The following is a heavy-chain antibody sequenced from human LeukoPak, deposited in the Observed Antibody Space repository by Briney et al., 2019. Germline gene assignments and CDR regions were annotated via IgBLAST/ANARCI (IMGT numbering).Heavy chain of an antibody. Sequence: SVKXSCKASGFSFTNSAVQWVRQARXQRLEGIGWIVVGSGNTIYVQKFQERVTITRDMSTSTAYMELSSLRSEDTAVYYCAAAYIGGAMVTNAFDIWGQGTMVTVSS. J-gene: IGHJ3*02. CDR2: IVVGSGNT. D-gene: IGHD5-18*01. CDR1: GFSFTNSA. CDR3: AAAYIGGAMVTNAFDI. V-gene: IGHV1-58*01.